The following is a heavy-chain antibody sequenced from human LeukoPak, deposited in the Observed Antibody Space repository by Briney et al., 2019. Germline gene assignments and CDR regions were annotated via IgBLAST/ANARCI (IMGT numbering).Heavy chain of an antibody. Sequence: GGSLRLSCADSGFTFNKYWMSWVRQAPGKGLEWVANINQDGSEKYYVDSVKGRFTISRDNSKNTLYLQMNSLRAEDTAVYYCAKRIAGVVPAASNLDYWGQGTLVTVSS. CDR2: INQDGSEK. CDR1: GFTFNKYW. D-gene: IGHD2-2*01. CDR3: AKRIAGVVPAASNLDY. V-gene: IGHV3-7*03. J-gene: IGHJ4*02.